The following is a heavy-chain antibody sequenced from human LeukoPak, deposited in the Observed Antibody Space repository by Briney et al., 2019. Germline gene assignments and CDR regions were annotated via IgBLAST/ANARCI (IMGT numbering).Heavy chain of an antibody. D-gene: IGHD3-10*01. CDR1: GGSISSSSYY. Sequence: SQTLSLTCTVSGGSISSSSYYWGWIRQPPGKGLEWIGSIYYSGSTYYNPSLKSRVTISVDTSKNQFSLKLSSVTAADTAVYYCARVPSMVRGAYFDYWGQGTLVTVSS. V-gene: IGHV4-39*01. CDR3: ARVPSMVRGAYFDY. J-gene: IGHJ4*02. CDR2: IYYSGST.